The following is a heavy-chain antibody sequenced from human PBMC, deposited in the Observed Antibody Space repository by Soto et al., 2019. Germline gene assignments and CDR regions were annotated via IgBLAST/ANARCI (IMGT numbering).Heavy chain of an antibody. CDR1: GFTFRSYS. CDR3: ASDAPPDDY. J-gene: IGHJ4*02. CDR2: ISSSSSTI. V-gene: IGHV3-48*01. Sequence: EVQLVESGGGLVQPGGSLRLSCAASGFTFRSYSMNWVRQAPGKGLEWVSYISSSSSTIYYADSVKGRFTISRDNAKNSLYLQMNSLRAEDTAVYYCASDAPPDDYWGQGTLVTVSS.